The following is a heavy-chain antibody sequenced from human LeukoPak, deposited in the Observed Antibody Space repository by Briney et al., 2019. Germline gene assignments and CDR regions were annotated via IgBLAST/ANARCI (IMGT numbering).Heavy chain of an antibody. CDR1: GGSISSYY. CDR2: IYTSGST. Sequence: PSETLSLTCTVSGGSISSYYWSWIRQPAGKGLEWIGRIYTSGSTNYNPSLKSRVTMSVDTSKNQFSLKLSSVTAADTSVYYCASNVYDFWSGSDAFDVWGQGTMVTVSS. D-gene: IGHD3-3*01. V-gene: IGHV4-4*07. CDR3: ASNVYDFWSGSDAFDV. J-gene: IGHJ3*01.